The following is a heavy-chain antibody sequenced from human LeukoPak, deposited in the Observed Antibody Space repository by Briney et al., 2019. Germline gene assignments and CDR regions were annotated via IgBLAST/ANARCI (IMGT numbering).Heavy chain of an antibody. Sequence: SQTLSLTCTVSGGSISSGDYYWSWIRQPPGKGLEWIGYIYYSGSTYYNPSLKSRVTISVDRSKNQFSLKLSSVTAADTAVYYCARDLISGRDYWFDPWGQGTLVTVSS. CDR3: ARDLISGRDYWFDP. D-gene: IGHD3-10*01. CDR2: IYYSGST. CDR1: GGSISSGDYY. J-gene: IGHJ5*02. V-gene: IGHV4-30-4*01.